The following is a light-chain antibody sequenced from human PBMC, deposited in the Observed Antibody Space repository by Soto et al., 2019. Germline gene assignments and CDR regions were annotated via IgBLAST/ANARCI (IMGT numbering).Light chain of an antibody. Sequence: DIQMTQSPSSLSASVGDRVTITCRASQSISSYLNWYQQKPGKAPKLLIYAASSLQSGVPSRFSGSGSGTDFTLTISSLQPEDFATYYCQQAHSFPQTFGQGTKLEIK. CDR2: AAS. CDR3: QQAHSFPQT. CDR1: QSISSY. V-gene: IGKV1-39*01. J-gene: IGKJ2*01.